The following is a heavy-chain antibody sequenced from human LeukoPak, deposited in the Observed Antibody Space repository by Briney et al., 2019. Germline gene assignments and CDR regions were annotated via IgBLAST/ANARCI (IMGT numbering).Heavy chain of an antibody. CDR1: GYTFIDYY. Sequence: GASVTVSCKASGYTFIDYYMHWVRQAPGQGLEWMGWINPNSGGTISAQRFQGRVTMTSDTSISTVYMELSRLTTDDTAVYLCARELDYYGSTIYGQTWGQGTLVTVSS. CDR3: ARELDYYGSTIYGQT. CDR2: INPNSGGT. J-gene: IGHJ5*02. V-gene: IGHV1-2*02. D-gene: IGHD3-10*01.